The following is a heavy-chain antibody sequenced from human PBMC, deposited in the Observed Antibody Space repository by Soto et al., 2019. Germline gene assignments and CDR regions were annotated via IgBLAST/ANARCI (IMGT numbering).Heavy chain of an antibody. CDR2: IFPLTDIP. V-gene: IGHV1-69*02. Sequence: QVQLVQSGTEVKKPGSSVKVSCKASGGTFRNYPINWVRQAPGQGLEWMGSIFPLTDIPDYAQNFQARLTISADKSTSTAYMELSSLTSDDTAMYFCARCPLFVLNYFESWGQGTLVTVSS. CDR1: GGTFRNYP. CDR3: ARCPLFVLNYFES. D-gene: IGHD3-10*01. J-gene: IGHJ4*02.